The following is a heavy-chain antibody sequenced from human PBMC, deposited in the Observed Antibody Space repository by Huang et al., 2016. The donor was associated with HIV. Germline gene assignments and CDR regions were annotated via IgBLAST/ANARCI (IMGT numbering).Heavy chain of an antibody. D-gene: IGHD6-13*01. CDR1: GDFISSTNYY. CDR2: VYQSGST. J-gene: IGHJ4*02. CDR3: ASQHIGAAATWF. V-gene: IGHV4-39*01. Sequence: QLQLQESGPGQVKPSETLSLTCTVAGDFISSTNYYWGWIRQSPGRGLEWVWSVYQSGSTNYNPSLNSRVTLSVDTSRNQFSLRLNSVTAADTAVYYCASQHIGAAATWFWGRGTQVAVSS.